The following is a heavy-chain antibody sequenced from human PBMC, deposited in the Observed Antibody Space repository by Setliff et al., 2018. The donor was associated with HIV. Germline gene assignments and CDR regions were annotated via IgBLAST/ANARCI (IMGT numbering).Heavy chain of an antibody. V-gene: IGHV1-69*13. J-gene: IGHJ4*02. CDR2: IVPILNTG. D-gene: IGHD3-22*01. CDR1: GGTFRSHE. CDR3: ARIPNHSSGFDY. Sequence: RASVKVSCKASGGTFRSHEISWVRQAPGQGLEWMGGIVPILNTGNYAPKFQGRVTITADESTTTAYMELSSLRSEDTAVYYCARIPNHSSGFDYWGQGTPVTVS.